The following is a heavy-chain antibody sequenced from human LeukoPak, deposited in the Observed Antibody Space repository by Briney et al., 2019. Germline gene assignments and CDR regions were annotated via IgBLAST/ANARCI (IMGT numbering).Heavy chain of an antibody. J-gene: IGHJ6*02. CDR2: MKQDGSEK. CDR3: ARDGGGYDYFYYYGMDV. CDR1: GFTFSSYW. V-gene: IGHV3-7*01. Sequence: GGSLRLSCAASGFTFSSYWMSWVRQAPGKGLEWVANMKQDGSEKYYVDSVKGRFTISRDNAKNSLYLEMNSLRGEDTAVYYCARDGGGYDYFYYYGMDVWGQGTTVTVSS. D-gene: IGHD5-12*01.